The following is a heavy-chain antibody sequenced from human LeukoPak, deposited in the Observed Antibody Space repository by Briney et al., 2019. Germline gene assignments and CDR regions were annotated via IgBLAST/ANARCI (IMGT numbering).Heavy chain of an antibody. CDR2: MNPKTDNT. CDR3: ATHSPEWRYSGYYDYYYIDV. Sequence: ASVKVSCKTSGYSFTDYDIHWVRQATGQGLEWMGWMNPKTDNTEYAQKFQGRVTLTWTTSISTAYMELSSLRSEDTAVYYCATHSPEWRYSGYYDYYYIDVWGKGTTVTVSS. J-gene: IGHJ6*03. D-gene: IGHD5-12*01. V-gene: IGHV1-8*01. CDR1: GYSFTDYD.